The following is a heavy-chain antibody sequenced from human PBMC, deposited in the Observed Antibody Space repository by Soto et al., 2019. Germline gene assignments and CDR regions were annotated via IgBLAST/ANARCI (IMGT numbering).Heavy chain of an antibody. CDR1: GYSFTTYW. Sequence: GESLKISCKGSGYSFTTYWIAWVRQMPGKGLEYMGIIYPGDSDTIYSPSFQGQVTISADKSISTAYLQWSSLKASDTAMYYCARSAVAAPVYFDYWGEGTLVTAPQ. CDR2: IYPGDSDT. D-gene: IGHD6-19*01. J-gene: IGHJ4*02. V-gene: IGHV5-51*01. CDR3: ARSAVAAPVYFDY.